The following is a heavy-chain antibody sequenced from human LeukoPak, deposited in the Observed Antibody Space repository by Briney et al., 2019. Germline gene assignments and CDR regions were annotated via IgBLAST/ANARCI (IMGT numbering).Heavy chain of an antibody. Sequence: SETLSLTCTVSGGSISSYYWSWIRQPPGKGLEWIGYIYYSGSTNYNPSLKSRVAISVDTSKNQFSLKLSSVTAADPAVYYCARRSPSAFDYWGQGTLVTVSS. CDR2: IYYSGST. V-gene: IGHV4-59*08. CDR3: ARRSPSAFDY. J-gene: IGHJ4*02. D-gene: IGHD6-25*01. CDR1: GGSISSYY.